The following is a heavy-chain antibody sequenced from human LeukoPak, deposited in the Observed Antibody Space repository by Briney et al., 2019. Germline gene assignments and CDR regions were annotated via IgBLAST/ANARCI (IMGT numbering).Heavy chain of an antibody. D-gene: IGHD5-18*01. CDR3: AGFAYSYGSGGSGLDY. Sequence: GGSLRLSCAASGFTVSSNYMSGVRQAPGKGLEWVSVIYSGGSTYYADSVKGRFTICRDNSKNTLYLQMNSLRAEDTAVYYCAGFAYSYGSGGSGLDYWGQGTLVTVSS. CDR1: GFTVSSNY. J-gene: IGHJ4*02. CDR2: IYSGGST. V-gene: IGHV3-53*01.